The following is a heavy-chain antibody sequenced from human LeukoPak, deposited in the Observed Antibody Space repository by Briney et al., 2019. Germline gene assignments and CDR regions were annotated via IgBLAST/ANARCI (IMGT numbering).Heavy chain of an antibody. CDR1: GLGFSSYA. CDR2: ISYDGTEK. J-gene: IGHJ4*02. D-gene: IGHD4-17*01. CDR3: ARDGHGVPLDY. Sequence: SGSSLRLSCAASGLGFSSYAMHWVRQAPGKGLEWVAVISYDGTEKYYGDSVKGRFTISRDNSKNTLYLQMNSLRAEDTALYYCARDGHGVPLDYWGQGTLVTVSP. V-gene: IGHV3-30-3*01.